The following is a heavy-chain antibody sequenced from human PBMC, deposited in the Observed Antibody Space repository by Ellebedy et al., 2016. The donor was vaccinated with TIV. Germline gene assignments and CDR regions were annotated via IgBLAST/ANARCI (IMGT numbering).Heavy chain of an antibody. Sequence: SETLSLTCAVYDGSFSGYYWSWIRQPPGKGLEWIGEINHSGSTNYNPSLKSRVTISVDTSKNQFSLKLSSVTAADTAVYYCARGRSVWGRGYSYGYFDYWGQGTLVTVSS. J-gene: IGHJ4*02. V-gene: IGHV4-34*01. CDR3: ARGRSVWGRGYSYGYFDY. CDR2: INHSGST. CDR1: DGSFSGYY. D-gene: IGHD5-18*01.